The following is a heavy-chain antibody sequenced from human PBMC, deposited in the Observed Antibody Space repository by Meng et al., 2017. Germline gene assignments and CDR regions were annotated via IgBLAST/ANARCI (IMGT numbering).Heavy chain of an antibody. CDR3: ARSPPAKTYYYDSSGYRRYYFDY. V-gene: IGHV4-34*01. CDR2: INHSGST. J-gene: IGHJ4*02. CDR1: GGSFSGYY. Sequence: GSLRLSCAVYGGSFSGYYWSWIRQPPGKGLEWIGEINHSGSTNYNPSLKSRVTISVDTSKNQFSLKLSSVTAADTAVYYCARSPPAKTYYYDSSGYRRYYFDYWGQGTLVTVSS. D-gene: IGHD3-22*01.